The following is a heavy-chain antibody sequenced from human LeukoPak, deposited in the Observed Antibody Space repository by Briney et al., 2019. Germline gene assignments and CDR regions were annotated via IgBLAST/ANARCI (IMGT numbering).Heavy chain of an antibody. Sequence: ASVKVSCKASGYTFTGYYMHWVRQAPGQGPEWMGWINPNSGGTNYAQKFQGRVTITADKSTSTAYMELSSLRSEDTAVYYCARGPEGYYYYYYMDVWGKGTTVTVSS. CDR1: GYTFTGYY. CDR2: INPNSGGT. V-gene: IGHV1-2*02. CDR3: ARGPEGYYYYYYMDV. J-gene: IGHJ6*03.